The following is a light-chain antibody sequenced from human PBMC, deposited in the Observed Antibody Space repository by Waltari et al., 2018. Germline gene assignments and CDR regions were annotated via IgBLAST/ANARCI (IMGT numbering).Light chain of an antibody. V-gene: IGKV4-1*01. CDR3: QQYYSTPPT. CDR1: QSVLYSSNNKTY. CDR2: WAS. Sequence: DIVMTQSPDSLAVSLGERATINCKSSQSVLYSSNNKTYLDWYQQKPGQPPKLLIYWASTRESGVPDRFSGSGSGTDFTLTISSLQAEDVAVYYCQQYYSTPPTFGQGTKLEIK. J-gene: IGKJ2*01.